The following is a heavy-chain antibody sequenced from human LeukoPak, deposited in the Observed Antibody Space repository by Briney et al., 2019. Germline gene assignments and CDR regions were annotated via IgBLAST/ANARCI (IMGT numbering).Heavy chain of an antibody. CDR3: AKVGDSWDFDY. Sequence: GGSLRLSCAASGFTFSSYAMHWVRQAPGKGLEGVALISYDGSNKYYADSVKGRFTISRDNSKNTLFLQMNSLRGEDTTIYYCAKVGDSWDFDYWGQGTLVTVSS. CDR1: GFTFSSYA. CDR2: ISYDGSNK. D-gene: IGHD6-13*01. V-gene: IGHV3-30*18. J-gene: IGHJ4*02.